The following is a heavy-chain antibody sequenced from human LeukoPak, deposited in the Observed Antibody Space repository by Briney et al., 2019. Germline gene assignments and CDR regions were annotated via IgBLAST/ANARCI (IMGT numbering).Heavy chain of an antibody. D-gene: IGHD6-13*01. J-gene: IGHJ4*02. V-gene: IGHV1-18*01. CDR1: GYTFTSYG. CDR3: AREGSSSLDY. Sequence: ASVKVSCKASGYTFTSYGITWVRQAPGQGLEWMGWISAYNGNTNYAQEFQVRVTMTTDTSASTAYMELRSLRSDDTAVYYCAREGSSSLDYWGQGTLVTVSS. CDR2: ISAYNGNT.